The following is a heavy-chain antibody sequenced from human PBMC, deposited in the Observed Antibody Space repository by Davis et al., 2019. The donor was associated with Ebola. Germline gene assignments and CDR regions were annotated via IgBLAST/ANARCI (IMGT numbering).Heavy chain of an antibody. CDR3: ARLDYYDSSGYYYDWFDP. CDR2: INHSGST. J-gene: IGHJ5*02. Sequence: MPSETLSLTCAVYGGSFSGYYWSWIRQPPGKGLEWIGEINHSGSTNYNPSLKSRVTISVDKSKNQFSLKLSSVTAADTAVYYCARLDYYDSSGYYYDWFDPWGQGTLVTVSS. D-gene: IGHD3-22*01. CDR1: GGSFSGYY. V-gene: IGHV4-34*01.